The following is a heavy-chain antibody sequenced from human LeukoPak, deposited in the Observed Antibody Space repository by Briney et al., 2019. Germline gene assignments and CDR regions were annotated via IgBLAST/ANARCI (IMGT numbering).Heavy chain of an antibody. CDR3: AKGAVYGDYGDEYFQH. CDR1: GFTFSSYA. J-gene: IGHJ1*01. V-gene: IGHV3-23*01. Sequence: GGSLRLSCAASGFTFSSYAMSWVRQAPGKGLEWVSAISGSGGSTYYADSVKGRFTISRDNSKNTLYLQMNSLRAEDTAVYYCAKGAVYGDYGDEYFQHWGQGTLVTVSS. D-gene: IGHD4-17*01. CDR2: ISGSGGST.